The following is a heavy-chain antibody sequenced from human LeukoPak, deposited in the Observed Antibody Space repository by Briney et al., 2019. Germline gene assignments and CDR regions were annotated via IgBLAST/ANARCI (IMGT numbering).Heavy chain of an antibody. D-gene: IGHD2-2*01. CDR2: ISGSGGST. CDR1: GFTFSSYG. V-gene: IGHV3-23*01. CDR3: AKDIVVPAAPLYYFDY. Sequence: GGSLRLSCAASGFTFSSYGMSWVRQAPGKGLERVSAISGSGGSTYYADSVKGRFTISRDNSKNTLYLQMNSLRAEDTAVYYCAKDIVVPAAPLYYFDYWGQGTLVTVSS. J-gene: IGHJ4*02.